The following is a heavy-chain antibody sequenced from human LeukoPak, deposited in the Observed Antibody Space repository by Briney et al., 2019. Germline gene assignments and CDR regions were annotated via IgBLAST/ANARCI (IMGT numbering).Heavy chain of an antibody. V-gene: IGHV4-4*07. D-gene: IGHD4-17*01. CDR2: IYTSGST. Sequence: PSETLSLTCTVSGGSISSYYWSWIRQPAGKGLEWIGRIYTSGSTNYNPSLKSRVTMSVDTSKNQFSLRLSSVTAADTAVYYCARDEKGYGDYHAPQGGFDYWGQGTLVTVSS. J-gene: IGHJ4*02. CDR1: GGSISSYY. CDR3: ARDEKGYGDYHAPQGGFDY.